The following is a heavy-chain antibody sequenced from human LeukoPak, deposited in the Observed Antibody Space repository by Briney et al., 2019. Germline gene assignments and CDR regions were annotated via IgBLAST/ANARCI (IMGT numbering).Heavy chain of an antibody. Sequence: PSETLSLTCTVSGGSISSGSNFWSWIRQPAGKGLEWIGRIHTSGSTNYNPSLKSRVTISVDTSKNQFSLKLSSVTAADTAMYYCARAWDIWGQGTMVTVSP. CDR2: IHTSGST. CDR3: ARAWDI. J-gene: IGHJ3*02. CDR1: GGSISSGSNF. V-gene: IGHV4-61*02.